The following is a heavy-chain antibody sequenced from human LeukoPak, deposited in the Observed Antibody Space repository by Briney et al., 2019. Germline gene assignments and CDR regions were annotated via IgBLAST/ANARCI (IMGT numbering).Heavy chain of an antibody. CDR2: ISSSSSTI. J-gene: IGHJ4*02. CDR1: GFTFSSYS. D-gene: IGHD5-18*01. Sequence: PGGSLRLSCAASGFTFSSYSMNWVRQAPGKGLEWVSYISSSSSTIYYADSVKGRFTISRDNAKNSLYLQMNSLRAEDTAVYYCARDSGYNYGHPTVFDYWGQGTLVTVSS. V-gene: IGHV3-48*01. CDR3: ARDSGYNYGHPTVFDY.